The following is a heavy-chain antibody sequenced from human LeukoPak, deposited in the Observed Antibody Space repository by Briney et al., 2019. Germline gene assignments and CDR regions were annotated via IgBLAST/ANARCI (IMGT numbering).Heavy chain of an antibody. Sequence: PGGSLRLSCAASGFIFNSYGMHWVRQAPGKGLEWVAFIRYDGSNKYYADSVKGRFTISRDNAKNSLYLQMNSLRVEDTAVYYCVRVGTSFDIWGQGTMVTVSS. CDR3: VRVGTSFDI. V-gene: IGHV3-30*02. J-gene: IGHJ3*02. D-gene: IGHD7-27*01. CDR1: GFIFNSYG. CDR2: IRYDGSNK.